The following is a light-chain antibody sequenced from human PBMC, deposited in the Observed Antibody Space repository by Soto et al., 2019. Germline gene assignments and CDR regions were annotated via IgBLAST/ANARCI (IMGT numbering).Light chain of an antibody. V-gene: IGKV3-15*01. CDR2: GAS. J-gene: IGKJ1*01. CDR1: QSVSSN. Sequence: EIVMTQSPATLSVSPGERATLSFRASQSVSSNLAWYQQKPGQAPRLLIYGASTRATGIPARFSGSGSGTEFTLTISSLLSEDVPGYYGEQYNNWAPWTVGLRSKVYIK. CDR3: EQYNNWAPWT.